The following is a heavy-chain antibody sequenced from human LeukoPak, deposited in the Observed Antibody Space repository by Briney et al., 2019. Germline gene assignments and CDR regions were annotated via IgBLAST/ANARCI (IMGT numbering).Heavy chain of an antibody. CDR3: ARSKIDY. CDR1: GFTFSTYW. Sequence: PGRSLRLSCAASGFTFSTYWMMWVRQAPGKGLEWVANINEDGSEKYYADSVEGRFTISRDNAKNSLDLQMSSLRADDTALYYCARSKIDYWGQGTLVTVSS. CDR2: INEDGSEK. D-gene: IGHD4-11*01. J-gene: IGHJ4*02. V-gene: IGHV3-7*01.